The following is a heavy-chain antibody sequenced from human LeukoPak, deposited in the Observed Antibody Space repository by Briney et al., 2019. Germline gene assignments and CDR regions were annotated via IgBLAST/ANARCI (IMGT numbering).Heavy chain of an antibody. V-gene: IGHV3-23*01. Sequence: PGGSLRLSCVASGFTFSNYAMSWVRQAPGKRLEWVSGIVNSGGSTYYADSVKGRLTISRDNSKKTVYLQMSSLRGDDTAVYYCAKDRAGYSYGMFDSWGQGTLVTVSS. D-gene: IGHD5-18*01. CDR1: GFTFSNYA. CDR2: IVNSGGST. J-gene: IGHJ4*02. CDR3: AKDRAGYSYGMFDS.